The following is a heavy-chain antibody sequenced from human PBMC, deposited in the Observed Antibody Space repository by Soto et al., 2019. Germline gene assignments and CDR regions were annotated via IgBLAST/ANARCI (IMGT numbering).Heavy chain of an antibody. Sequence: SETLSLTCTISGGSISDYYWSWIRQPPGQALEWIGYIYDSGSPYYNPSLRSRVIISADTSKNQISLKLTSATAADTAVYYCARGVGSSPPRYWGRGTLVTVSS. V-gene: IGHV4-59*01. CDR1: GGSISDYY. D-gene: IGHD1-26*01. CDR2: IYDSGSP. CDR3: ARGVGSSPPRY. J-gene: IGHJ4*02.